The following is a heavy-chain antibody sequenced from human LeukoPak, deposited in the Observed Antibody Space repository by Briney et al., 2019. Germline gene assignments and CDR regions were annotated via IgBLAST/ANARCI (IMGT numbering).Heavy chain of an antibody. CDR1: GYTFTGYY. CDR2: INPNSGGT. CDR3: ATIPAGYYGSSGYLGYWYFDL. J-gene: IGHJ2*01. Sequence: ASVKVSCKASGYTFTGYYMHWVRQAPGQGLEWMGWINPNSGGTNYAQKFQGRVTMTEDTSTDTAYMELSSLRSEDTAVYYCATIPAGYYGSSGYLGYWYFDLWGRGTLVTVSS. D-gene: IGHD3-22*01. V-gene: IGHV1-2*02.